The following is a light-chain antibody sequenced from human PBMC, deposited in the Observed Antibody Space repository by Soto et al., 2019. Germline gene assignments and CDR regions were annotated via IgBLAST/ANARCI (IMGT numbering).Light chain of an antibody. V-gene: IGLV4-69*01. CDR3: QTWGTGFQV. CDR1: SGHSSYA. J-gene: IGLJ2*01. CDR2: LNNDGSH. Sequence: QSVLTQSPSASASLGASVKLTCTLSSGHSSYAIAWHQKQPGKGPRYLMDLNNDGSHTKGDGIPDRFSGSSSGAERYLISSSLQSEDEADYYCQTWGTGFQVFGGGTKLTVL.